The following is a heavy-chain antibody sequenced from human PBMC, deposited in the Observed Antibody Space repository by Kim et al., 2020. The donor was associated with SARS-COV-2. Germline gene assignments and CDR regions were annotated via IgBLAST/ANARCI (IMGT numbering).Heavy chain of an antibody. CDR2: IYSGGSA. Sequence: GGSLRLSCAASGITVSSNYMSWVRQPLGKGLEWVSVIYSGGSAYYADSVKGRFTISRDTSKNMVYLQMNSLRVEDTAVYYCAKDPGYGDPRDYWGQGTLV. CDR3: AKDPGYGDPRDY. V-gene: IGHV3-53*01. J-gene: IGHJ4*02. D-gene: IGHD4-17*01. CDR1: GITVSSNY.